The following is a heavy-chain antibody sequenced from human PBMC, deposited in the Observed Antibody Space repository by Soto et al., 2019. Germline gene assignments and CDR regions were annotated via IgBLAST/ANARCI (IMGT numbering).Heavy chain of an antibody. V-gene: IGHV3-23*01. CDR1: GFTFSSYA. Sequence: GGSLRLSCAASGFTFSSYAMSWVRQAPGKGLEWVSAISGSGGSTYYADSVKGRFTISRDNSKNTLYLQMNSLRAEDTAVYYCAKGGGSGYSFGYYGMDVWGQGTTVTVSS. D-gene: IGHD3-3*01. CDR2: ISGSGGST. CDR3: AKGGGSGYSFGYYGMDV. J-gene: IGHJ6*02.